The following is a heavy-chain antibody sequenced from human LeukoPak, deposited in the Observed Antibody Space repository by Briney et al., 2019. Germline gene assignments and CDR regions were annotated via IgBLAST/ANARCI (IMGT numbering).Heavy chain of an antibody. Sequence: ASVKVSCKASGYTFTSYYMHWVRQAPGQGLEWMGIINPSGGSASYAQKFQGRVTMTRDTSTSTVYMEESSLRSEDTAVYYCVRDVASSGYYWDWGQGTLVTVSS. D-gene: IGHD3-22*01. CDR2: INPSGGSA. CDR1: GYTFTSYY. CDR3: VRDVASSGYYWD. V-gene: IGHV1-46*01. J-gene: IGHJ4*02.